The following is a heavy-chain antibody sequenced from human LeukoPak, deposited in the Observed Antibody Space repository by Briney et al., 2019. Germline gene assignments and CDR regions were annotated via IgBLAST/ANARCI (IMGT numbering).Heavy chain of an antibody. D-gene: IGHD5-24*01. CDR1: GFTFSGSA. Sequence: GGSLRLSCAASGFTFSGSAMHWVRQASGKGLEWVGRIRSKANSYATAYAASVKGRFTVSRDDSKNTAYLQMNSLKTEDTAVYYCTRREEMATIYYYYYYMDVWGKGTTVTVSS. CDR3: TRREEMATIYYYYYYMDV. CDR2: IRSKANSYAT. J-gene: IGHJ6*03. V-gene: IGHV3-73*01.